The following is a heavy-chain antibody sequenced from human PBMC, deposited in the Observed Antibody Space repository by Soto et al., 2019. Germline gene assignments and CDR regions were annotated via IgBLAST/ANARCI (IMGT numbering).Heavy chain of an antibody. CDR3: ARGPQWWELLEYFQH. Sequence: QVQLQQWGAGLLKPSETLSLTCAVYGGSFSGYYWSWIRQPPGKGLEWIGEINHSGSTNYNPSLKSRVTISVDTSKNQFSLKLSSVTAADTAVYYCARGPQWWELLEYFQHWGQGTLVTVSS. CDR2: INHSGST. J-gene: IGHJ1*01. CDR1: GGSFSGYY. D-gene: IGHD1-26*01. V-gene: IGHV4-34*01.